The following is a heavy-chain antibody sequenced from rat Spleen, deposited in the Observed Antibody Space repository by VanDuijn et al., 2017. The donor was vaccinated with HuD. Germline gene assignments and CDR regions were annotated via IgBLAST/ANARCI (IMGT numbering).Heavy chain of an antibody. J-gene: IGHJ2*01. D-gene: IGHD1-9*01. CDR3: APTYYGYNPPFDY. CDR1: GFTFSNYD. CDR2: ISTSGGST. Sequence: EVQLVESGGGLVQPGRSLKLSCAASGFTFSNYDMAWVRQAPTKGLEWVASISTSGGSTYYRDSVKGRFTVSRDNAKSTLYLQMDSLRSEDTATYYCAPTYYGYNPPFDYWGQGVMVTVSS. V-gene: IGHV5-25*01.